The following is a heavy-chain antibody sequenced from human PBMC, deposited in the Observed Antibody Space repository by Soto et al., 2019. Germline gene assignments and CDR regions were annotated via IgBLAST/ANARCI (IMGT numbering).Heavy chain of an antibody. CDR1: GYSFTIDW. D-gene: IGHD5-12*01. V-gene: IGHV5-10-1*01. Sequence: GESLKISCNGSGYSFTIDWISLVLQMPGKGLEWMGRIDPSDSYTNYSPSFQGHVTISADKSISTAYLQWSSLKASDTAMYYCAGRGYDYGSFDYWGQGTLVTVSS. CDR3: AGRGYDYGSFDY. J-gene: IGHJ4*02. CDR2: IDPSDSYT.